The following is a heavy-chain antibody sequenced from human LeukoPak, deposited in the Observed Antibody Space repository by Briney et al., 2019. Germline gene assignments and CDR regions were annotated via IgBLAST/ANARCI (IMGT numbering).Heavy chain of an antibody. CDR2: MNPNSGNT. V-gene: IGHV1-8*01. CDR1: GYTFTSYD. D-gene: IGHD3-3*01. J-gene: IGHJ6*02. CDR3: ARGDTYYDFWSGYFSTTHYYYYGMDV. Sequence: ASVKVSCKASGYTFTSYDINWVRQATGQGLEWMGWMNPNSGNTGYAQKFQGRVTMTRNTSISTAYMELSSLRSEDTAVYYCARGDTYYDFWSGYFSTTHYYYYGMDVWGQGTTVTVSS.